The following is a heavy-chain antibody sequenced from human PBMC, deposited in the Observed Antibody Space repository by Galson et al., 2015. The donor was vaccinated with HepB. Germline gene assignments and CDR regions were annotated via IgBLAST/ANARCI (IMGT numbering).Heavy chain of an antibody. D-gene: IGHD3-3*01. CDR1: GFTFSSYA. CDR3: AKAQYDFWSGYSDH. V-gene: IGHV3-23*01. J-gene: IGHJ4*02. CDR2: ISGSGGST. Sequence: SLRLSCAASGFTFSSYAMSWVRQAPGKGLEWVSAISGSGGSTYYADSVKGRFTISRDNSKNTLYLQMNSLRAEDTAVYYCAKAQYDFWSGYSDHWGQGTLVTVSS.